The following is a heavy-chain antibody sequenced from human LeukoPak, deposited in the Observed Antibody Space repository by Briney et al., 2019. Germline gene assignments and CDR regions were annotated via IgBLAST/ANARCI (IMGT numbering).Heavy chain of an antibody. CDR3: ARDGVRDYGDYVEWGSYFDY. CDR2: ISGSGGST. D-gene: IGHD4-17*01. V-gene: IGHV3-23*01. CDR1: GFTFSSYA. J-gene: IGHJ4*02. Sequence: GGSLRLSCAASGFTFSSYAMSWVRQAPGKGLEWVSAISGSGGSTYYADSVKGRFTISRDNSKNTLYLQMNSLRAEDTAVYYCARDGVRDYGDYVEWGSYFDYWGQGTLVTVSS.